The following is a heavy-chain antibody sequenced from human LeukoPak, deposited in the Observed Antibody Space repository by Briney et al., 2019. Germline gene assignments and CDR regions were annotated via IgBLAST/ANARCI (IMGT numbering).Heavy chain of an antibody. CDR1: GFTVSSNY. Sequence: GGSLRLSCAASGFTVSSNYMNWVRQAPGKGLEWVAVISYDGSNKYYADSVKGRFTISRDNSKNTLYLQMNSLRAEDTAVYYCAKVRGGSGTDSDYWGQGTLVTVSS. D-gene: IGHD1-26*01. J-gene: IGHJ4*02. V-gene: IGHV3-30*18. CDR3: AKVRGGSGTDSDY. CDR2: ISYDGSNK.